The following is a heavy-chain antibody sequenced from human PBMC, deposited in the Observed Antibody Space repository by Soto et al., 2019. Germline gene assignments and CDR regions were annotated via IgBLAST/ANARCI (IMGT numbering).Heavy chain of an antibody. Sequence: EVQLVESGGGLVQPGRSLRLSCAASGFTFDDYAMHWVRQAPGKGLEWVSGISWNSGSIGYADSVKGRFTISRDNAKKSLYLQMNSLRAEDTAVYYCAKAHYPAIFGVVDAFDIWGQGTMVTVSS. D-gene: IGHD3-3*01. CDR1: GFTFDDYA. V-gene: IGHV3-9*01. CDR2: ISWNSGSI. J-gene: IGHJ3*02. CDR3: AKAHYPAIFGVVDAFDI.